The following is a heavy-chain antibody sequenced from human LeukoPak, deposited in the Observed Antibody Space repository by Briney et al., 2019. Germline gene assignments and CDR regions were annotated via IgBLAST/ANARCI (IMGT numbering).Heavy chain of an antibody. CDR3: VRLIRGSGTYFNYEYFQH. Sequence: GGSLRLSCAASGFTVSSNFMSWVRQAPGKGLEWVSVIYSGGTTYYADSLKGRFTISRDSSKNTLYLQMNSLRADDTAVYYCVRLIRGSGTYFNYEYFQHWGQGTLVTVSS. J-gene: IGHJ1*01. CDR1: GFTVSSNF. CDR2: IYSGGTT. D-gene: IGHD3-10*01. V-gene: IGHV3-53*01.